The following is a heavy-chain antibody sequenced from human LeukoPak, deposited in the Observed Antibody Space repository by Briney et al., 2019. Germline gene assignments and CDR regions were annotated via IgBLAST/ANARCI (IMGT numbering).Heavy chain of an antibody. J-gene: IGHJ4*02. V-gene: IGHV3-48*02. CDR2: ISTSSSNI. Sequence: GGSLRLSCAASGFTFSSYSMNWVRQAPGKGLGWVSYISTSSSNIYYADSVKGRFTISRDSAENSLSLQMNSLSDEDTAVYYCARGRLVAGNYYFDYWGQGTLVTVSS. CDR3: ARGRLVAGNYYFDY. D-gene: IGHD6-19*01. CDR1: GFTFSSYS.